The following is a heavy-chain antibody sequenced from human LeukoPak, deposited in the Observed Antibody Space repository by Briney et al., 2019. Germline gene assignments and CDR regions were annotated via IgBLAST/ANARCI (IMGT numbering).Heavy chain of an antibody. V-gene: IGHV3-23*01. D-gene: IGHD3-3*01. CDR3: ARLLRFGVVIGFDP. CDR2: ISGRDGST. Sequence: GGSLRLSCAASGFSFSNYAMSWVRQAPGKGLEWVSAISGRDGSTYYAGSVKGRFTISRDNSKNTLYLQMNSLRAEDTAVYYCARLLRFGVVIGFDPWGQGTLVTVSS. CDR1: GFSFSNYA. J-gene: IGHJ5*02.